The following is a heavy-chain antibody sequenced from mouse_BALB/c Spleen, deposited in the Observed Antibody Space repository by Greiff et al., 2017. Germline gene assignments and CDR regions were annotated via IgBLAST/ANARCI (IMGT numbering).Heavy chain of an antibody. CDR1: GYSITSGYY. D-gene: IGHD2-2*01. CDR3: AREEGYGSRFAY. J-gene: IGHJ3*01. V-gene: IGHV3-6*02. CDR2: ISYDGSN. Sequence: EVKLMESGPGLVKPSQSLSLTCSVTGYSITSGYYWNWIRQFPGNKLEWMGYISYDGSNNYNPSLKNRISITRDTSKNQFFLKLNSVTTEDTATYYCAREEGYGSRFAYWGQGTLVTVSA.